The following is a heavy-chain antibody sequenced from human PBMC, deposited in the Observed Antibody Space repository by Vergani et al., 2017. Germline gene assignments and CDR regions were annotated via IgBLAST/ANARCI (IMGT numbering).Heavy chain of an antibody. CDR3: AREAGERWLQFIHYYGMDV. V-gene: IGHV4-30-2*01. D-gene: IGHD5-24*01. Sequence: QLQLQESGSGLVKPSQTLSLTCAVSGGSISSGGYSWSWIRQPPGKGLEWIGYIYHSGSTYYNPSLKSRVTISVDRSKNQFSLKLSSVTAADTAVYYCAREAGERWLQFIHYYGMDVWGQGTTVTVSS. CDR2: IYHSGST. J-gene: IGHJ6*02. CDR1: GGSISSGGYS.